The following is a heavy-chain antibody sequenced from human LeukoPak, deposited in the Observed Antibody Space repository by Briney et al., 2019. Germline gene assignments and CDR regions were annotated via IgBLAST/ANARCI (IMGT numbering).Heavy chain of an antibody. CDR3: ARGRGDY. D-gene: IGHD1-26*01. V-gene: IGHV3-7*01. Sequence: GGSLRLSCAASGFTSSTYWMTWVRQAPGKGPESVATIKQDGSDKYYVDSVKGRFAISRDNAKNSLFLQMNSLRVEDTAVYYCARGRGDYWGQGTLVTVSS. CDR1: GFTSSTYW. CDR2: IKQDGSDK. J-gene: IGHJ4*02.